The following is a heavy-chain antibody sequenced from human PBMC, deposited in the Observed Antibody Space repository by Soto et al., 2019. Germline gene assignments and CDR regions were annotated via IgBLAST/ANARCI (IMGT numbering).Heavy chain of an antibody. CDR3: AKVRYSSPMGDYYGMAV. V-gene: IGHV1-69*01. CDR1: GGSFRNYG. D-gene: IGHD6-19*01. Sequence: QVQLVQSGAEVKKPGSSVRVSCKVSGGSFRNYGFTWVRQSPGQGLEWVGGIIPIFGTANYAQKFQGRVTITADESTSTASMEVNNLRSEDTAVYYCAKVRYSSPMGDYYGMAVWGQGTTVTVSS. CDR2: IIPIFGTA. J-gene: IGHJ6*02.